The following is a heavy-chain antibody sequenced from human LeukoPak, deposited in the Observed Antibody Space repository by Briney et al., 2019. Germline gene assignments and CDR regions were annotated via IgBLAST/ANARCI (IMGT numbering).Heavy chain of an antibody. CDR3: AKRGGATGLAFDI. J-gene: IGHJ3*02. CDR1: GFTFISYA. D-gene: IGHD1-26*01. CDR2: IPDSGGST. V-gene: IGHV3-23*01. Sequence: RAGGSLRLSFAASGFTFISYAMSGVRQAPGKGLEWVSTIPDSGGSTYYADSVKGRFTISRDNSKNTLYLQMNSLRAEDTAIYYCAKRGGATGLAFDIWGQGTVVTVSS.